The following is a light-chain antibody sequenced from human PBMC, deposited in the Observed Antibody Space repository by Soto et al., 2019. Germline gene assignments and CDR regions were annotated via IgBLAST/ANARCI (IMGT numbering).Light chain of an antibody. J-gene: IGKJ4*01. V-gene: IGKV1-9*01. CDR3: QQFNSSPFT. CDR1: QDIRSS. CDR2: TVS. Sequence: DIQLTQSPSFLSASVGDRLTITCRASQDIRSSLAWYQQKPGKAPNLLIYTVSTLQSGVPSRFSGSRSGTEFTLTISSLQPEDLATYDRQQFNSSPFTFGGGTKVEI.